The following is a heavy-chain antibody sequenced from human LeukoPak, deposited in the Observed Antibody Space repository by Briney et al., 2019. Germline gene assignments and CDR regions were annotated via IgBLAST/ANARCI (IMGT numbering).Heavy chain of an antibody. J-gene: IGHJ3*02. CDR1: GYTFTGYY. D-gene: IGHD3-22*01. V-gene: IGHV1-2*06. Sequence: ASVKVSCKASGYTFTGYYMHWVRQAPGQGLEWMGRINPNSGCTNYAQKFQGRVTMTRDTSISTAYMELSRLRSDDTAVYYCARCYDSSGYFSLDDAFHIWGQGTMVTVSS. CDR2: INPNSGCT. CDR3: ARCYDSSGYFSLDDAFHI.